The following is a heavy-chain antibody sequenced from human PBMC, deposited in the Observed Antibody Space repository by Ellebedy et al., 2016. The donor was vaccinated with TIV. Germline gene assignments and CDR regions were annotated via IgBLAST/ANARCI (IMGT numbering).Heavy chain of an antibody. CDR1: GFTFSTSS. J-gene: IGHJ3*02. Sequence: GGSLRLXCADSGFTFSTSSLNWVRQAPGKGLEWLSSISSSGYTIYYADSVKGRFTISRDNAKNSVYLQMNSLRAEDTAVYYCARRNDFDIWGQGTMVTVSS. CDR2: ISSSGYTI. CDR3: ARRNDFDI. V-gene: IGHV3-21*01.